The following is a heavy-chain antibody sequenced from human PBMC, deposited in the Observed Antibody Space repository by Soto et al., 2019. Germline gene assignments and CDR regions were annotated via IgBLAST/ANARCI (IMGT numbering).Heavy chain of an antibody. CDR2: ISYDGSNK. Sequence: HPGGSLRLSCAASGFTFSSYGMHWVRQAPGKGLEWVAVISYDGSNKYYADSVKGRFTISRDNSKNTLYLQMNSLRAEDTAVYYCAKDVGYSSGWPHDAFDIWGQGTMVTVSS. J-gene: IGHJ3*02. CDR3: AKDVGYSSGWPHDAFDI. V-gene: IGHV3-30*18. D-gene: IGHD6-19*01. CDR1: GFTFSSYG.